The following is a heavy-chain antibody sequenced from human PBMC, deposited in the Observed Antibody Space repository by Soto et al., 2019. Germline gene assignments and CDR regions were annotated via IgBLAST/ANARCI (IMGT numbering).Heavy chain of an antibody. J-gene: IGHJ2*01. Sequence: QVQLQQWGAGPLRPLETLSLTCGVSGGSFSGYYWAWIRQSPGKGLEWIGEINDRGSINYNPSLKSRVSISVEASKNHSSLNLRSVTAADTAVYYCARESDDILTGPPWVWYFDLWGRGTLVTVSS. CDR2: INDRGSI. V-gene: IGHV4-34*01. CDR1: GGSFSGYY. CDR3: ARESDDILTGPPWVWYFDL. D-gene: IGHD3-9*01.